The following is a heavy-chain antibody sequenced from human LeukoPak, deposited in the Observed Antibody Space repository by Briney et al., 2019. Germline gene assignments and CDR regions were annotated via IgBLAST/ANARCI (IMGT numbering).Heavy chain of an antibody. CDR2: IYSGGDT. CDR1: GFTLDDYA. V-gene: IGHV3-66*01. D-gene: IGHD6-19*01. J-gene: IGHJ4*02. Sequence: GGSLRLSCAASGFTLDDYAMHWVRQVPGKGLEWVSVIYSGGDTYYTDSVKGRFTISRDNSKNMIYLEMSSLKAEDTAVYYCAKERGLEIAVAGTIFDYWGQGTLVTVSS. CDR3: AKERGLEIAVAGTIFDY.